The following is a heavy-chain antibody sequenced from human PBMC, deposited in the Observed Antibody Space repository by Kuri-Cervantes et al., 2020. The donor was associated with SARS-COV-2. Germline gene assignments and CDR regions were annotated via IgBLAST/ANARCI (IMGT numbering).Heavy chain of an antibody. D-gene: IGHD3-3*01. CDR3: ASQIITIFGVVIGEGGYFQH. CDR1: GGTFSSYT. Sequence: SVKVSCKASGGTFSSYTISWVRQAPGQGLEWMGGIIPIFGTANYAQKFQGRVTITEDKSTSTAYMELSSLRSEDTAVYYCASQIITIFGVVIGEGGYFQHWGQGTLVTVSS. V-gene: IGHV1-69*06. J-gene: IGHJ1*01. CDR2: IIPIFGTA.